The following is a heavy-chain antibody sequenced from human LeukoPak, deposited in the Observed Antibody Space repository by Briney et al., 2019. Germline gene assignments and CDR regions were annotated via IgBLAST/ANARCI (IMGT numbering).Heavy chain of an antibody. CDR2: IYTSGST. Sequence: PSETLALTCTVSGGSISSYYWIWIRQPAGKGLEWIGRIYTSGSTNYNPSLKSRITMSVDTSKNQFSLKLSSVTAADTAVYYCAREGHQLLPGRYYYYYGMDVWGQGNTVTVSS. CDR1: GGSISSYY. V-gene: IGHV4-4*07. CDR3: AREGHQLLPGRYYYYYGMDV. J-gene: IGHJ6*02. D-gene: IGHD2-2*01.